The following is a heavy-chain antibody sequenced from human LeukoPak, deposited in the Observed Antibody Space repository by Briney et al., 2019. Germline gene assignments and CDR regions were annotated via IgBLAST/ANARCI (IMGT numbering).Heavy chain of an antibody. Sequence: PGGSLRLSCAASGFTLSGTHMTWVRQAPGKGLEWVSAMYTGGTTYYADSVSGRFTIFRDNAKNTLYLQMNSLRPEDTAVYYCAKDEATSGGGLASWGQGTLVIVSS. CDR2: MYTGGTT. CDR3: AKDEATSGGGLAS. V-gene: IGHV3-53*01. CDR1: GFTLSGTH. D-gene: IGHD3-16*01. J-gene: IGHJ1*01.